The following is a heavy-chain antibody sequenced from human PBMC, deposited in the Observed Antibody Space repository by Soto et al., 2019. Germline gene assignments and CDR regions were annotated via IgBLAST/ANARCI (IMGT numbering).Heavy chain of an antibody. CDR3: AAELGFGKLSVV. CDR2: IIPLFGTT. V-gene: IGHV1-69*01. D-gene: IGHD3-10*01. J-gene: IGHJ6*02. Sequence: QVQVVQSGVEVRRPGSSVKGSCKASGDTFKNCVISWVRQTPGQGLEWMGGIIPLFGTTDFAQRFQGRLTITTDESTTTAYMELSRLRSEATATYYWAAELGFGKLSVVWGQGTTVIVSS. CDR1: GDTFKNCV.